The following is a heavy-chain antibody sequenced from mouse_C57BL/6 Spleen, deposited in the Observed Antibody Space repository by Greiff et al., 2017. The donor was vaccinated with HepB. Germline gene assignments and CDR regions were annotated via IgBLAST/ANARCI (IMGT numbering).Heavy chain of an antibody. CDR2: ILPGSGST. CDR1: GYTFTGYW. J-gene: IGHJ2*01. V-gene: IGHV1-9*01. Sequence: QVQLKESGAELMKPGASVKLSCKATGYTFTGYWIEWVKQRPGHGLEWIGEILPGSGSTNYNEKFKGKATFTAATSSNTADMQISSLTTEDSAIDYCARHSNYEGDYWGKGTTLTVSS. CDR3: ARHSNYEGDY. D-gene: IGHD2-5*01.